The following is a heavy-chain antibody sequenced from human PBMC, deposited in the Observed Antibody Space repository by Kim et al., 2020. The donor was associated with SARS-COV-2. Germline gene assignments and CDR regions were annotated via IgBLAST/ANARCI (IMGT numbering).Heavy chain of an antibody. D-gene: IGHD3-16*01. CDR3: ARDVCSVNYFDY. Sequence: GGSLRLSCAASGFTISSKYINWVRQAPGKGLEWVATIYTDGDTYYADSVKGRFTISREIAKSTVYLQMKSLRADDTAVYYCARDVCSVNYFDYWGQGVLVTVSS. V-gene: IGHV3-53*01. J-gene: IGHJ4*02. CDR1: GFTISSKY. CDR2: IYTDGDT.